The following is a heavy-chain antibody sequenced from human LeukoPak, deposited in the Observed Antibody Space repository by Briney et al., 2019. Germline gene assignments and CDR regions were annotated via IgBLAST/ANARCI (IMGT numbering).Heavy chain of an antibody. CDR3: TIEIPYSGYPY. Sequence: PSETLSLTCTVSGGSISSYYCNWIRQPAGKGLEWIGRIYTSGSTNYNPSLKSRVTMSVDTSKNQFSLKLNSVTAADTAVYYCTIEIPYSGYPYWGQGTLVTVSS. CDR1: GGSISSYY. CDR2: IYTSGST. D-gene: IGHD5-12*01. V-gene: IGHV4-4*07. J-gene: IGHJ4*02.